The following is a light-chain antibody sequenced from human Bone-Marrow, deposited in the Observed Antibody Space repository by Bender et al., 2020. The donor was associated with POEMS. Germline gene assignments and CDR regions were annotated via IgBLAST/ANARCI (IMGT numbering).Light chain of an antibody. J-gene: IGLJ3*02. CDR2: INN. CDR1: SSDVGTYNF. V-gene: IGLV2-8*01. CDR3: AAWEDSLNGWV. Sequence: HSALTQPASASGSPGQSVTISCTGTSSDVGTYNFVSWYQHHPDKAPKLLIYINNQRPSGVPDRFSGSKSGTSASLAISGLQSEDEADYYCAAWEDSLNGWVFGGGTKLTVL.